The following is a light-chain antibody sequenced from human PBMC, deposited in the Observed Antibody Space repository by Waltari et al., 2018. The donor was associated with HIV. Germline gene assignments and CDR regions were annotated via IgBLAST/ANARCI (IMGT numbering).Light chain of an antibody. J-gene: IGLJ2*01. V-gene: IGLV3-1*01. CDR3: QAWDSNTGV. Sequence: SYELTQPPSVSVSPGQTASITCSGDKLGDKYAYWYQQKPGQSPVLVIYVDTKRPSGIPERFSGSNSGNTATLTISGTQAMDEADYYCQAWDSNTGVFCGGTKLTVL. CDR2: VDT. CDR1: KLGDKY.